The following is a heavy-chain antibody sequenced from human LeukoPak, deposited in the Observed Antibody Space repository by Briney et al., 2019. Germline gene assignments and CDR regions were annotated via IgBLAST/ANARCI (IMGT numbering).Heavy chain of an antibody. CDR2: ISYDGSNK. J-gene: IGHJ4*02. V-gene: IGHV3-30*18. CDR3: AKDRGENGVIDY. Sequence: GGSLRLSCAASGFTFSSYGMHWVRQAPGKGLEWVAVISYDGSNKYYADSVKGRFTISRDNSKNTLYLQMNSLRAEDTAVYYCAKDRGENGVIDYWGQGTLVTVSS. D-gene: IGHD3-10*01. CDR1: GFTFSSYG.